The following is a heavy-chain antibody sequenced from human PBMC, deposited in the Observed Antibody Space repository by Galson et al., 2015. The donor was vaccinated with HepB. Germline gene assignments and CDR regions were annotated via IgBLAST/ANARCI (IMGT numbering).Heavy chain of an antibody. CDR1: GFTFSSYS. Sequence: SLRLSCAASGFTFSSYSMNWVRQAPGKGLEWVSYISGSGGSTYYADSVKGRFTISRDNSKNTLYLQMNSLRAEDTAVYYCAKEYSSSSLGSYFDYWGQGTLVTVSS. J-gene: IGHJ4*02. D-gene: IGHD6-6*01. CDR2: ISGSGGST. CDR3: AKEYSSSSLGSYFDY. V-gene: IGHV3-23*01.